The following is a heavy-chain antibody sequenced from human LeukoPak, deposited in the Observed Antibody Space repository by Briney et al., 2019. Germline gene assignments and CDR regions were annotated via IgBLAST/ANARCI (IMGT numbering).Heavy chain of an antibody. J-gene: IGHJ4*02. Sequence: GGSLRLSCAASGFTFSNFFMHWVRQASGKGLEWVALIWYDGSKTYYVDSVKGRFTISRDNSKDTVYLQMNSLRAEDTAVYHCARARLGTVTGYHFDYWGQGIPVTVSS. V-gene: IGHV3-33*01. D-gene: IGHD3-9*01. CDR2: IWYDGSKT. CDR1: GFTFSNFF. CDR3: ARARLGTVTGYHFDY.